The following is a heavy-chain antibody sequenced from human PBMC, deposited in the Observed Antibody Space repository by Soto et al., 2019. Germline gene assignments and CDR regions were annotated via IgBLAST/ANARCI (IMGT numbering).Heavy chain of an antibody. CDR2: IHYSGSA. Sequence: SETLSLTCTVSGGSVSSDAYDWNWIRQPPGRGLEWIGNIHYSGSANYNPSLKSRVTISVDTSENQFSLKLSSVTAADTAVYYCASARKGPRVEEGFDFWGQGSLVTVSS. J-gene: IGHJ4*02. CDR1: GGSVSSDAYD. CDR3: ASARKGPRVEEGFDF. D-gene: IGHD2-21*01. V-gene: IGHV4-61*08.